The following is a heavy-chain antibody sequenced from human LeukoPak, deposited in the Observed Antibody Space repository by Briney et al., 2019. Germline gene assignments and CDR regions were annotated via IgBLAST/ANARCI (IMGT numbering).Heavy chain of an antibody. D-gene: IGHD2-15*01. CDR1: GVTLSSYW. Sequence: GGSLRLSCAASGVTLSSYWMNWVRQAPGEGREWVANIKKEGSEKYYVDSVWGRFTISRDNAKTTLYLQMNSLRAEDTAVYYCARAPRGYWSGIYYYYYGMDVWGQGTTVTVSS. J-gene: IGHJ6*02. CDR2: IKKEGSEK. V-gene: IGHV3-7*02. CDR3: ARAPRGYWSGIYYYYYGMDV.